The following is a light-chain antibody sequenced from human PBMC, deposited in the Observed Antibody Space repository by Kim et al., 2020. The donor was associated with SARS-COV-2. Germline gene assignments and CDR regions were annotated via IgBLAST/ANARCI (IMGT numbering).Light chain of an antibody. J-gene: IGKJ1*01. CDR1: QSVSSN. Sequence: SLGERATLSCRASQSVSSNLAWYQQKPGQAPRLLIYGASTRATGIPARFSGSGSGTEFTLTISSLQSEDSAVYHCQQYDDWPPWTFGQGTKVDIK. CDR2: GAS. CDR3: QQYDDWPPWT. V-gene: IGKV3-15*01.